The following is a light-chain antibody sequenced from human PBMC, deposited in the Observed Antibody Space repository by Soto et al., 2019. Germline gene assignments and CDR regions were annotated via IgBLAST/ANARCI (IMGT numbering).Light chain of an antibody. CDR2: GAS. J-gene: IGKJ1*01. V-gene: IGKV3-20*01. Sequence: IVLTQSPGTLSLSPGERATLSCRASQSVSSSFLAWYQQKPGQAHRLLIYGASSRATGIPDRFSGSGSGTDFTLTISRLETEDFAVYYCHQYGSSPATFGQGTKVEIK. CDR3: HQYGSSPAT. CDR1: QSVSSSF.